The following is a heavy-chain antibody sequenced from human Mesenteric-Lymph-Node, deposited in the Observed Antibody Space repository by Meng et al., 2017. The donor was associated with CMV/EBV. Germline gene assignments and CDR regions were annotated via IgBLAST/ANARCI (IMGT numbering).Heavy chain of an antibody. D-gene: IGHD6-6*01. V-gene: IGHV3-23*01. CDR2: ISGDGRKT. Sequence: GESLKISCAASGFTVSSNYMSWVRQAPGKGLEWVSAISGDGRKTYYGDSAKGRFTISRDNSKNTVFLQMSSLRAEDTATYYCAKDRPTADRPYGMDVWGQGTTVTVSS. CDR1: GFTVSSNY. CDR3: AKDRPTADRPYGMDV. J-gene: IGHJ6*02.